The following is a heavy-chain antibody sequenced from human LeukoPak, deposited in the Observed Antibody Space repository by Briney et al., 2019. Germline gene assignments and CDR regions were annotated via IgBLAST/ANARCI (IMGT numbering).Heavy chain of an antibody. J-gene: IGHJ6*03. CDR3: AREPLGIFGVVISPHPYYYYYMDV. Sequence: PSQTLSLTCTVSGGSISSGDYYWSWIRQPPGKGLEGIGYIYYSGSTYYNPSLKSRVTISVDTSKNQFSLKLSSVTAADTAVYYCAREPLGIFGVVISPHPYYYYYMDVWGKGTTVTVSS. CDR2: IYYSGST. V-gene: IGHV4-30-4*08. D-gene: IGHD3-3*01. CDR1: GGSISSGDYY.